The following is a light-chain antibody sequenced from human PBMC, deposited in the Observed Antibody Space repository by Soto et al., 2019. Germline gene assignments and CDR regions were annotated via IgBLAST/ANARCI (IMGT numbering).Light chain of an antibody. CDR1: QSISSW. CDR2: DAS. Sequence: DIQMTQSPSTLSASVGDRVTITCRASQSISSWLAWDQQKPGKAPKLLIYDASSLESGVPSRFSGSGSGTEFTLTISSLQPDDFATYYCQQYNSTPWTFGQGTKVEIK. V-gene: IGKV1-5*01. CDR3: QQYNSTPWT. J-gene: IGKJ1*01.